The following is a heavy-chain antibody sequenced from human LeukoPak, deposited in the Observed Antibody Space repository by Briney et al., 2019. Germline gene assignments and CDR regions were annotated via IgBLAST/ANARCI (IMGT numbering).Heavy chain of an antibody. D-gene: IGHD3-22*01. Sequence: PGGSLRLSCAASGFTFSSYAMHWVRQAPGKGLEWVAVISYDGSNKYYADSVKGRFTISRDNSKNTLYLQMNSLRAEDTAVYYCARGQYDSRGNYYYYYYMDVWGKGTTVTVSS. V-gene: IGHV3-30*01. J-gene: IGHJ6*03. CDR2: ISYDGSNK. CDR3: ARGQYDSRGNYYYYYYMDV. CDR1: GFTFSSYA.